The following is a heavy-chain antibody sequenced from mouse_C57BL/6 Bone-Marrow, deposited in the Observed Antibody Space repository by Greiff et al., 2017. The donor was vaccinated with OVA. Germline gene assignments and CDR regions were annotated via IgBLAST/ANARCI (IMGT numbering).Heavy chain of an antibody. J-gene: IGHJ4*01. V-gene: IGHV14-1*01. CDR3: TTSYYSNYYAMDY. CDR2: IDPEDGDT. D-gene: IGHD2-5*01. Sequence: EVQLQQSGAELVRPGASVKLSCTASGFNITDYYMHWVKQRPEQGLEWIGRIDPEDGDTEYAPKFQGKATMTADTSSNTAYLQLSSLTSEDTAVYYCTTSYYSNYYAMDYWGQGTSVTVSS. CDR1: GFNITDYY.